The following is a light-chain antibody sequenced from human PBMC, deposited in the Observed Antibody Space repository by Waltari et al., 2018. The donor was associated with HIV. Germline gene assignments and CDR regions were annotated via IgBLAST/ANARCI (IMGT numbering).Light chain of an antibody. CDR1: SLRTSY. Sequence: SSELTQDPVVPVALGQTVRITCQGDSLRTSYASWYQQKPGQAPVLVIFAKNNRPSGIPDRFSGSGSGNTTSLTITGAQAEDEADYYCNSRDSSGNHVFFGGGTKLTVL. CDR3: NSRDSSGNHVF. CDR2: AKN. J-gene: IGLJ2*01. V-gene: IGLV3-19*01.